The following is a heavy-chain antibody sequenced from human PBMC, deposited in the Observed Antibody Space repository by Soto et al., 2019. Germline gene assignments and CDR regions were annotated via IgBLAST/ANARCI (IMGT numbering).Heavy chain of an antibody. CDR2: IYYIGAT. D-gene: IGHD2-21*01. CDR1: GSPISDHY. J-gene: IGHJ4*01. V-gene: IGHV4-59*08. Sequence: QVQLQESGPGLVKPSETLSVTCTVSGSPISDHYWSWFRQAPGEGLEWVGYIYYIGATTYNPSLKSRVTIALDTSKSQFPLLLRSVTAADTAVYYCARLGDYDQAFDYWGHGALVTVSS. CDR3: ARLGDYDQAFDY.